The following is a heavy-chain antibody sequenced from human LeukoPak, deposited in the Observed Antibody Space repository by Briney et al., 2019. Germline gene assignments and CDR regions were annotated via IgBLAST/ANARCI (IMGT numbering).Heavy chain of an antibody. CDR3: AKVAGSGYDLYFFDY. V-gene: IGHV3-23*01. D-gene: IGHD5-12*01. Sequence: GGSLSLSCAASGFTFSTYAMAWVRQAPGKGLEWVSAIGGGADYTFYADSVTGRFTISRGNSKNTLYLQMNSLRAEDTAVYYCAKVAGSGYDLYFFDYWGQGTLVTVSS. J-gene: IGHJ4*02. CDR1: GFTFSTYA. CDR2: IGGGADYT.